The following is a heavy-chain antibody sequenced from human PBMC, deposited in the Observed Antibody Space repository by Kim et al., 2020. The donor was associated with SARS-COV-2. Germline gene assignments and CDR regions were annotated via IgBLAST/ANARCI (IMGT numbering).Heavy chain of an antibody. CDR1: GFTFSSYW. J-gene: IGHJ4*02. D-gene: IGHD3-22*01. V-gene: IGHV3-7*01. CDR2: IKQDGSEK. CDR3: VSSPGYYYDSSGYPRN. Sequence: GGSLRLSCAASGFTFSSYWMSWVRQAPGKGLEWVANIKQDGSEKYYVDSVKGRFTISRDNAKNSLYLQMNSLRAEDTAVYYCVSSPGYYYDSSGYPRNWGQGTLVTVSS.